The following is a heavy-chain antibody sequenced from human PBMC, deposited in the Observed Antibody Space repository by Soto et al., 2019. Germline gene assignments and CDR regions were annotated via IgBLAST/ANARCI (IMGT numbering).Heavy chain of an antibody. D-gene: IGHD3-10*01. J-gene: IGHJ5*02. CDR1: GGSFSGYY. Sequence: PSETLSLTCAVYGGSFSGYYWSWIRQPPGKGLEWIGEINHSGSTNYDPSLMSRVTISVDTSKNQFSLKLSSVTAADTAVYYCARGPLLLWFGAQWNWFDPWGQGTLVTVSS. CDR2: INHSGST. CDR3: ARGPLLLWFGAQWNWFDP. V-gene: IGHV4-34*01.